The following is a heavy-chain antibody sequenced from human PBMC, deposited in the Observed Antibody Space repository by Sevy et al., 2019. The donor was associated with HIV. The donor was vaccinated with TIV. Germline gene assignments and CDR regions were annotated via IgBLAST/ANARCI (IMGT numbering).Heavy chain of an antibody. D-gene: IGHD1-1*01. CDR3: ALERLSSDVAEYFQN. CDR2: ISYDGSNK. V-gene: IGHV3-30-3*01. CDR1: GFTLSSYS. J-gene: IGHJ1*01. Sequence: GGSLRLSCATSGFTLSSYSMHWVRQAPGKGLEWVATISYDGSNKHYAYSVKGRFTISRDNFKNSLSLQMNSLRAEDTAMYYCALERLSSDVAEYFQNWGQGTLVTVSS.